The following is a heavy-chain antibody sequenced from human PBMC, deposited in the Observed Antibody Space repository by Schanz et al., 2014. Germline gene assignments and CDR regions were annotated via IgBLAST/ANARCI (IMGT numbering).Heavy chain of an antibody. CDR3: AVLGGFGELPLDY. D-gene: IGHD3-10*01. CDR1: GFTVNTNY. Sequence: EVQLVESGGGLIQPGGSLRLSCAVSGFTVNTNYMSWVRQAPGKGLEWISSMYINSGSTQYADSVKGRFIISRDSSKNTLYLQMNSLRAEDTAVYYCAVLGGFGELPLDYRGQGTLVTVSP. CDR2: MYINSGST. V-gene: IGHV3-66*03. J-gene: IGHJ4*02.